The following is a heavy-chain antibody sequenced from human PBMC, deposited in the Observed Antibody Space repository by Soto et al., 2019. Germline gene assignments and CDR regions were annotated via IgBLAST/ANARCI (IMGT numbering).Heavy chain of an antibody. CDR3: ARARAEICSSTSCSQYYYYYMDV. J-gene: IGHJ6*03. V-gene: IGHV1-18*01. CDR1: GYTFTSYG. CDR2: ISAYNGNT. Sequence: ASVKVSFKASGYTFTSYGISWVRQAPGQGLEWMGWISAYNGNTNYAQKLQGRVTMTTDTSTSTAYMELRSLRSDDTAVYYCARARAEICSSTSCSQYYYYYMDVWGKGTTVTFSS. D-gene: IGHD2-2*01.